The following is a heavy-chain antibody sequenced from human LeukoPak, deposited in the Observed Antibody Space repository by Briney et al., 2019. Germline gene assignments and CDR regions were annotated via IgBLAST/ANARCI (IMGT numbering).Heavy chain of an antibody. Sequence: ASVKVSCKASGYTFTSYAMNWVRQAPGQGLEWMGWINTNTGNPTYAQGFTGRFVFSLDTSVSTAYLQISSLKAEDTAVCYCARDKATMVRGVRWFDPWGQGTLVTVSS. CDR1: GYTFTSYA. V-gene: IGHV7-4-1*02. CDR2: INTNTGNP. CDR3: ARDKATMVRGVRWFDP. J-gene: IGHJ5*02. D-gene: IGHD3-10*01.